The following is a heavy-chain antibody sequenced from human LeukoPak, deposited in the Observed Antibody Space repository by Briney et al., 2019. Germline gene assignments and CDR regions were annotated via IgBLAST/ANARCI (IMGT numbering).Heavy chain of an antibody. CDR3: ASSSIVVVVAATPTAFDI. Sequence: SVKVSCKASGGTFSSYAISWVRQAPGQGLEWMGRIIPILGIANYAQKFQSRVTVTADKSTSTAYMELSSLRSEDTAVYYCASSSIVVVVAATPTAFDIWGQGTMVTVSS. J-gene: IGHJ3*02. D-gene: IGHD2-15*01. V-gene: IGHV1-69*04. CDR1: GGTFSSYA. CDR2: IIPILGIA.